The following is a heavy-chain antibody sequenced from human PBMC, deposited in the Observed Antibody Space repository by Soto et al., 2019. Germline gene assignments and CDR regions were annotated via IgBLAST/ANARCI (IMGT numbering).Heavy chain of an antibody. CDR1: GFTFTNAW. J-gene: IGHJ6*02. Sequence: GGSLRLSCAASGFTFTNAWMNWVRQAPGKGLEWVGRIKTKTDGGTTDYAAPVKGRFTISRDDSKTTLYLQMNTLKTEDTAVYYCTTDWEIMITVGGVTEYYYGMDVWGQGTTVTVYS. V-gene: IGHV3-15*07. D-gene: IGHD3-16*01. CDR3: TTDWEIMITVGGVTEYYYGMDV. CDR2: IKTKTDGGTT.